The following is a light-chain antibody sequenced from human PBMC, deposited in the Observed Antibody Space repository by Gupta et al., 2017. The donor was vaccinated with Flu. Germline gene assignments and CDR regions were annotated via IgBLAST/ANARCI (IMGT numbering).Light chain of an antibody. J-gene: IGKJ3*01. CDR1: QSVLYSSNNKNY. Sequence: DIVMTQSPDSLAVSLGERATINCKSSQSVLYSSNNKNYLAWYQQKPGQPPTLLIYWASTRESGVPDRFSGSGSGTDFTLTINSLQAEDVAVYYCQQYYSTPFTFGPGTKVDIK. V-gene: IGKV4-1*01. CDR3: QQYYSTPFT. CDR2: WAS.